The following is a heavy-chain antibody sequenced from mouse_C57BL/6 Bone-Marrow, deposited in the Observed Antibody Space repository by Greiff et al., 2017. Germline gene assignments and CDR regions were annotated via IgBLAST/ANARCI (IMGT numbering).Heavy chain of an antibody. V-gene: IGHV2-2*01. CDR1: GFSLTSYG. J-gene: IGHJ3*01. CDR2: IWSGGST. Sequence: VQLVESGPGLVQPSQSLSITCTVSGFSLTSYGVHWVRQSPGKGLEWLGVIWSGGSTDYNAAFISRLSISKDNSKSQVFFKMNSLQADDTAIYYCARNRDYSSSAWFAYWGQGTLVTVSA. D-gene: IGHD2-12*01. CDR3: ARNRDYSSSAWFAY.